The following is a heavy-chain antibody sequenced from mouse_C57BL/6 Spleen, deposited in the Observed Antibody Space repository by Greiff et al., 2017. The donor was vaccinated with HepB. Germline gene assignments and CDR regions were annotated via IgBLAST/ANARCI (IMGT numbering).Heavy chain of an antibody. D-gene: IGHD2-2*01. V-gene: IGHV5-4*03. J-gene: IGHJ4*01. Sequence: DVMLVESGGGLVKPGGSLKLSCAASGFTFSSYAMSWVRQTPEKRLEWVATISDGGSYTYYPDNVKGRFTISRDNAKNNLYLQMSHLKSEDTAMYYCARSYGYYYAMDDWGQGTSVTVSS. CDR1: GFTFSSYA. CDR3: ARSYGYYYAMDD. CDR2: ISDGGSYT.